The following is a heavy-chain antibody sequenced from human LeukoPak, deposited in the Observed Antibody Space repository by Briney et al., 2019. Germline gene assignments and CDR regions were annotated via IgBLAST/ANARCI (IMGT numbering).Heavy chain of an antibody. V-gene: IGHV3-23*01. CDR1: GFTFSNYV. Sequence: PGGSLRLSCAASGFTFSNYVMSWVRQAPGKGLEWVSAIGGGATTYYADYVKGRFTISRDNSKNTLYLQMNSLRAEDTAVYYCASPYYYDSSGYYLDYWGQGTLVTVSS. J-gene: IGHJ4*02. CDR3: ASPYYYDSSGYYLDY. CDR2: IGGGATT. D-gene: IGHD3-22*01.